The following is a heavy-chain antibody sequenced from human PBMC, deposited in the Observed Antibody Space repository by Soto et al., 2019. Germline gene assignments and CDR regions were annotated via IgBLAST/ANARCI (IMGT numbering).Heavy chain of an antibody. CDR2: MYSAGNT. CDR3: AKDGGPVYCNSPGCSAKHSDY. D-gene: IGHD2-2*01. CDR1: GLIVDNNY. J-gene: IGHJ4*02. V-gene: IGHV3-66*01. Sequence: GGSLRLSCAASGLIVDNNYMSWVRQAPGKGLEWISVMYSAGNTYYADSVRGRFTISRDSSKNTLYLQTSSLRHEDTAVYYCAKDGGPVYCNSPGCSAKHSDYWGQGTLVTVSS.